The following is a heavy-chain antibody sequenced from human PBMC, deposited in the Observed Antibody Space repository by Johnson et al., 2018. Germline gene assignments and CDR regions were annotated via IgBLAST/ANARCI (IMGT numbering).Heavy chain of an antibody. Sequence: VQLVESGPGLVKPSETLSLTCTVSGGSISSYYWSWIRQPPGKGLEWIGYIYYSGSTNYNPSLKSRVTISVDTSKNQFSLKLSSVTAAHTAMVYCASHPHRIWVGEQNYYSMDVWGKGTTVTVSS. V-gene: IGHV4-59*01. CDR2: IYYSGST. CDR1: GGSISSYY. J-gene: IGHJ6*03. D-gene: IGHD3-10*01. CDR3: ASHPHRIWVGEQNYYSMDV.